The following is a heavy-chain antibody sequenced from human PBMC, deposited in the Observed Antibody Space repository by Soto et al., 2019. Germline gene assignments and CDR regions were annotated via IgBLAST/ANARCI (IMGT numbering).Heavy chain of an antibody. CDR1: GYTFTSYG. D-gene: IGHD3-10*01. V-gene: IGHV1-18*04. CDR2: ISAYNGNT. CDR3: ARDHVVRGVIFPNRYYYYGMDV. Sequence: ASVKVSCKASGYTFTSYGISWVRQAPGQGLEWMGWISAYNGNTNYAQKLQGRVTMTTATSTSTAYMELRSLRSDDTAVYYCARDHVVRGVIFPNRYYYYGMDVWGQGTTVTVSS. J-gene: IGHJ6*02.